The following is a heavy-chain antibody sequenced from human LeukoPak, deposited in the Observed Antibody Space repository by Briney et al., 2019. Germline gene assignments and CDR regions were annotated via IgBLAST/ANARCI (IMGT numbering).Heavy chain of an antibody. CDR3: ARDDVAWNDVHWFDP. Sequence: GGSLRLSCAASGFTFSYYTMSWVRQAPGKGLEWVSSISSTGSSIYYADSVKGRFTISRDNAKNSLYLQMSSLRVEDTAVYFCARDDVAWNDVHWFDPWGQGTLVTVSS. J-gene: IGHJ5*02. CDR2: ISSTGSSI. V-gene: IGHV3-21*01. D-gene: IGHD1-1*01. CDR1: GFTFSYYT.